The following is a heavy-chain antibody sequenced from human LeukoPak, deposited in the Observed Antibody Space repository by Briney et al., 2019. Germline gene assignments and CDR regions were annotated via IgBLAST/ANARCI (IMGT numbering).Heavy chain of an antibody. CDR2: IKSDGSST. CDR3: ARGGYGAHMG. V-gene: IGHV3-74*01. CDR1: GFSISNFW. Sequence: GGSLRLSCAASGFSISNFWMHWVRQAPGKGLVWVSGIKSDGSSTSYVDSVKGRFTISRDNAKNTLDLQMNGLRAEDTAVYYCARGGYGAHMGWGQGTLVTVSS. D-gene: IGHD4-17*01. J-gene: IGHJ4*02.